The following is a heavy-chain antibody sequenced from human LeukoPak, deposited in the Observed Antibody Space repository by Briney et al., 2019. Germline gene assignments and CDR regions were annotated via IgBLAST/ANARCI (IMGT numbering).Heavy chain of an antibody. V-gene: IGHV3-23*01. J-gene: IGHJ6*03. CDR1: GFTFSSYA. CDR3: AKGTYGSGSYYNVYYYYYMDV. CDR2: ISGSGGST. Sequence: GGSLRLSCAASGFTFSSYAMSWVRQAPGKGLEWVSAISGSGGSTYYADSVKGRFTISRDNSKNTLYLQMNSLRAEDTAVYYCAKGTYGSGSYYNVYYYYYMDVWGKGTTVTISS. D-gene: IGHD3-10*01.